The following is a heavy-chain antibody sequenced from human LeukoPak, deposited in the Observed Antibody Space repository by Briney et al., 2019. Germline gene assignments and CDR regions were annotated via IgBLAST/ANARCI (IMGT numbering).Heavy chain of an antibody. J-gene: IGHJ1*01. V-gene: IGHV1-69*04. CDR1: GGTFSSYA. CDR3: ARDSKGLLWFGELLARSEYLQH. Sequence: SVKVSCKASGGTFSSYAISWVRQAPGQGLEWMGRIIPILGIANYAQKFQGRVTITADKSTSTAYMELSSLRSEDTAVYYCARDSKGLLWFGELLARSEYLQHWGQGTLGTVSS. CDR2: IIPILGIA. D-gene: IGHD3-10*01.